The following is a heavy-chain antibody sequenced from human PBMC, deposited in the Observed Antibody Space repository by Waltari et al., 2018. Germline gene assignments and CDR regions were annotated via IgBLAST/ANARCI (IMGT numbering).Heavy chain of an antibody. CDR3: AKQASESWSSSWYGIDY. J-gene: IGHJ4*02. V-gene: IGHV3-23*01. CDR1: GFTFSSYA. Sequence: EVQLLESGGGLVQPGGSLRLSCAASGFTFSSYAMSWVRQAPGKGLEWVSAMSGRGGSTYYADSVKGRSTISRDNSKNTLYLQMNSLRAEDTAVYYCAKQASESWSSSWYGIDYWGQGTLVTVSS. CDR2: MSGRGGST. D-gene: IGHD6-13*01.